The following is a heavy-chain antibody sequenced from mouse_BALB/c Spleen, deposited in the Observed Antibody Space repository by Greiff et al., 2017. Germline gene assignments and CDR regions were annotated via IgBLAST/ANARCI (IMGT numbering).Heavy chain of an antibody. CDR2: ISDGGSYT. V-gene: IGHV5-4*02. CDR3: ARERDRYDGAWFAY. D-gene: IGHD2-14*01. Sequence: EVHLVESGGGLVKPGGSLKLSCAASGFTFSDYYMYWVRQTPEKRLEWVATISDGGSYTYYPDSVKGRFTISRDNAKNNLYLQMSSLKSEDTAMYYCARERDRYDGAWFAYWGQGTLVTVSA. CDR1: GFTFSDYY. J-gene: IGHJ3*01.